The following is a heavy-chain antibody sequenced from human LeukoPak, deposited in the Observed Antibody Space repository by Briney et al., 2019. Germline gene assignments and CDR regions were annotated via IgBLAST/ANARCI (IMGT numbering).Heavy chain of an antibody. V-gene: IGHV3-23*01. D-gene: IGHD2-2*01. CDR1: GFTFSNYG. J-gene: IGHJ4*02. CDR3: AKDSLRTLPAASFDF. Sequence: PGGTLRLSCAASGFTFSNYGMTWVRQAPGKGLEWVSAISGSGGSTYYADSVKGRFTISRDNSKNTLHLLMNSLRAEDTAVYYCAKDSLRTLPAASFDFWGQGTLVTASS. CDR2: ISGSGGST.